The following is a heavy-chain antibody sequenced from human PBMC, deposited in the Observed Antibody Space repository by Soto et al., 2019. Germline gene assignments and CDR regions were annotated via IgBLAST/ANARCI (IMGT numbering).Heavy chain of an antibody. J-gene: IGHJ6*02. V-gene: IGHV3-15*07. CDR3: TTDRWELHPTGYYGMDV. Sequence: PGGSLRLSCAASGFTFSNAWMNWVRQAPGKGLEWVGRIKSKTDGGTTDYAAPVKGRFTISRDDSKNTLYLQMNSLKTEDTAVNYCTTDRWELHPTGYYGMDVWGQGTTVTISS. CDR1: GFTFSNAW. CDR2: IKSKTDGGTT. D-gene: IGHD1-26*01.